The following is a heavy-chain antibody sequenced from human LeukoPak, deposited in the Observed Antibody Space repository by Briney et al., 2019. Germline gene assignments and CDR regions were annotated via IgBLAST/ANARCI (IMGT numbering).Heavy chain of an antibody. CDR1: GYTFTSYG. CDR2: ISDYNSNT. Sequence: ASVKVSCKAFGYTFTSYGISWVRQAPGQRLEWMGWISDYNSNTKYIQKVQGRVTMTTDTSTSTAYMELRSLRSDDTAVYYCARGRRIVATIGNWFDPWGQGTLVTVSS. V-gene: IGHV1-18*01. CDR3: ARGRRIVATIGNWFDP. J-gene: IGHJ5*02. D-gene: IGHD5-12*01.